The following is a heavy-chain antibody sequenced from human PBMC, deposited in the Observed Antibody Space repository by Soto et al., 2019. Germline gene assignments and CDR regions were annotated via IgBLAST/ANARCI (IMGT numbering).Heavy chain of an antibody. CDR2: IFHTGTT. CDR1: GDSIISIYH. J-gene: IGHJ4*02. CDR3: ARGRYYGSGSYLAY. D-gene: IGHD3-10*01. Sequence: SETLSLTCTVSGDSIISIYHWAWIRQPPGRSLEWIASIFHTGTTYYNPSLKSRVTISVVTPKNRISLKLHSVTAADTGVYYCARGRYYGSGSYLAYWGQGTLVTVS. V-gene: IGHV4-38-2*02.